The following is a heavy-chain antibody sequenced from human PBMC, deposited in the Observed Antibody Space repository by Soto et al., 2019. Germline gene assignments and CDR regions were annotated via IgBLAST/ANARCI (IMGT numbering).Heavy chain of an antibody. Sequence: SETLSLTCIVSGGSISPYYWSWIRQPPGKGLEWIGYIYYSGSTNYNPSLKSRVTISVDTSKNQFSLRLSSVTAADTAVYYCARGREAYKWNDAGYWGQGTLVTVSS. D-gene: IGHD1-1*01. V-gene: IGHV4-59*01. CDR1: GGSISPYY. CDR3: ARGREAYKWNDAGY. CDR2: IYYSGST. J-gene: IGHJ4*02.